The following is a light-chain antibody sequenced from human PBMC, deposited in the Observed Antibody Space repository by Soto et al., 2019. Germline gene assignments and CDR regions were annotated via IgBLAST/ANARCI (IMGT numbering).Light chain of an antibody. CDR1: SSDVGGYNY. V-gene: IGLV2-8*01. J-gene: IGLJ2*01. Sequence: QSALTQPPSASGSPGQSVTISCTGTSSDVGGYNYVSWYQYHPGKAPKLMIYEVNNRPSGVPDRFSGSKSGNTASLTVSGLQTEDEADYYCSSYPGRSTWVFGGGTKLTVL. CDR3: SSYPGRSTWV. CDR2: EVN.